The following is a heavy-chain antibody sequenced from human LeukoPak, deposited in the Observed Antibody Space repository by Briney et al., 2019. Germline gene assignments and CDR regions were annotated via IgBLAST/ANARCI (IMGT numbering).Heavy chain of an antibody. CDR2: IYYTGST. CDR1: GGSISSYH. CDR3: ARHLGLKGFDP. J-gene: IGHJ5*02. V-gene: IGHV4-59*08. D-gene: IGHD3/OR15-3a*01. Sequence: PSETLSLTCTVSGGSISSYHWSRIRQPPGKGLEWIAYIYYTGSTNYNPSLKSRVAISVDTSKNQFSLKLSSVAAADMAVFYCARHLGLKGFDPWGQGTLVTVSS.